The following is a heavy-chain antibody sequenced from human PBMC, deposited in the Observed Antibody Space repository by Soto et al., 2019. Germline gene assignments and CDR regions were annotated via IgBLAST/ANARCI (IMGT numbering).Heavy chain of an antibody. V-gene: IGHV4-4*02. CDR2: IYHSGST. CDR3: ARGLEYYYDSSGYYTFDY. D-gene: IGHD3-22*01. J-gene: IGHJ4*02. CDR1: GGSISSSNW. Sequence: QVQLQESGPGLVKPSGTLSLTCAVSGGSISSSNWWSWVRQPPGKGLEWIGEIYHSGSTNYNPSLKSRVTISVDKPKNQFSLKLSSVTAADTAVYYCARGLEYYYDSSGYYTFDYWGQGTLVTVSS.